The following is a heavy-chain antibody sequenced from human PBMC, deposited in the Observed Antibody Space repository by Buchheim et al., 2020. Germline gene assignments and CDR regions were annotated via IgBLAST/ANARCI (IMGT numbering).Heavy chain of an antibody. V-gene: IGHV4-39*07. CDR2: ICSTGTT. CDR3: ARDPYYYDNSGYKYFFDY. D-gene: IGHD3-22*01. J-gene: IGHJ4*02. Sequence: QLQLQESGPGLVKPSETLSLTCTVSGGSIDSRNYYWGWIRQPPGEGLEWIGTICSTGTTYYNPSLKSRVNISVDTSKNQFSLKLSSVTAADTAVYYCARDPYYYDNSGYKYFFDYWGQGIL. CDR1: GGSIDSRNYY.